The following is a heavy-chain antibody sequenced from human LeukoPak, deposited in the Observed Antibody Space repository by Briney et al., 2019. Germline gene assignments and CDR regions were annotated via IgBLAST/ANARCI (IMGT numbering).Heavy chain of an antibody. CDR1: GFTFSSYA. J-gene: IGHJ6*02. CDR2: ISGSGGST. V-gene: IGHV3-23*01. Sequence: PGGSLRLSCAASGFTFSSYAMSWVRQAPGKGLEWVSAISGSGGSTYYADSVKGRFTISRDNSKNTLYLQMNSLRAEDTAVYYCARGGTVYAIPYYYGMDVWGQGTTVTVSS. CDR3: ARGGTVYAIPYYYGMDV. D-gene: IGHD2-8*01.